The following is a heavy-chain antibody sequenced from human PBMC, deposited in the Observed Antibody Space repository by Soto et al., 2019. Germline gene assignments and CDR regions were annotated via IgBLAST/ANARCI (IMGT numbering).Heavy chain of an antibody. V-gene: IGHV4-31*03. D-gene: IGHD6-19*01. CDR2: IYYSGST. Sequence: SETLSLTCTVSGGSISSGGYYWSWIRQHPGKGLEWIGYIYYSGSTYYNPSLKSRVTISVDTSKNQFSLKLSSVTAADTAVYYCASSYSSGWAKLDYWGQGTLVTVSS. CDR1: GGSISSGGYY. CDR3: ASSYSSGWAKLDY. J-gene: IGHJ4*02.